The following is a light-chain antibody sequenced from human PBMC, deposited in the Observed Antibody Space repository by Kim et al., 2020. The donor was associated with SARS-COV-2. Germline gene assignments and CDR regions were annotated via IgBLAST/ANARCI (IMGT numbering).Light chain of an antibody. V-gene: IGKV3-11*01. CDR2: DAI. CDR1: QTCRRQ. CDR3: LTRINWPPGYT. J-gene: IGKJ2*01. Sequence: YPGESTPVSPGASQTCRRQLAWFHKRTVPAPRLFFHDAINRAAGSPPRFSGGGSGTPFALSISRLEPEDFAVYYCLTRINWPPGYTFGQGTKLE.